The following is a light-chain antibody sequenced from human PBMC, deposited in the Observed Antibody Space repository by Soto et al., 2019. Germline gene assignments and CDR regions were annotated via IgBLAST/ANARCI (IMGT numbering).Light chain of an antibody. CDR1: QSVLHSNGYNY. V-gene: IGKV2-28*01. Sequence: DIVMTQSPLSLPVTPGEPASISCRSSQSVLHSNGYNYLDWYLQKPGQSPQLLIYWGSNRASGVPYRFSGSGSVTDFTLQISRVEAEDVGVYYCMQALQTPPYTFGQGTKLEIK. CDR3: MQALQTPPYT. CDR2: WGS. J-gene: IGKJ2*01.